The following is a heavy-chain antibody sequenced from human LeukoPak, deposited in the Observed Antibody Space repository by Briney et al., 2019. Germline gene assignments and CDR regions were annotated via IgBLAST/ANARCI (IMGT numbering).Heavy chain of an antibody. CDR2: ITSSGTTI. D-gene: IGHD5-12*01. V-gene: IGHV3-11*04. CDR3: ARDQSGYSDYGPFDY. Sequence: GGSLRLSCAASGFTLSDYYMTWIRQVPGKGLEWVSYITSSGTTIYYADSVKGRFTISRDNAKNSLFLQMNSLRAEDTAVYYCARDQSGYSDYGPFDYWGQGTLVTVSS. CDR1: GFTLSDYY. J-gene: IGHJ4*02.